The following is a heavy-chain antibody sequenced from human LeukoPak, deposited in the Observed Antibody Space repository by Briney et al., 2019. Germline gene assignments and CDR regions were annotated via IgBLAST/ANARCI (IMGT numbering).Heavy chain of an antibody. V-gene: IGHV3-30*02. CDR3: AKDNAGWAFDY. J-gene: IGHJ4*02. CDR1: GFTFSAYG. CDR2: IQYDGNDK. D-gene: IGHD6-19*01. Sequence: PGGSLTLSCAASGFTFSAYGMHWVRQAPGKGLEWVAFIQYDGNDKYYADSVKGRFTISRDYSKNTLYLQIDSLTAGDTAVFYCAKDNAGWAFDYWGQGALVTVSS.